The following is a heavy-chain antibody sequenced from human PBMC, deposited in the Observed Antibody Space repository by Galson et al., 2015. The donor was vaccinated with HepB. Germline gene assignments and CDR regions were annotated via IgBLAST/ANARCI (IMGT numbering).Heavy chain of an antibody. D-gene: IGHD5-12*01. CDR1: GFTFSSNY. J-gene: IGHJ6*02. CDR2: IYSGGST. V-gene: IGHV3-53*01. CDR3: TTTRSSRYDYDHYCYYGMDV. Sequence: SLRLSCAASGFTFSSNYMRWVRQAPGKGLEWVSVIYSGGSTYYADSVKGRFTISRDDSKNTLYLQMNSLKTEDTAVYYCTTTRSSRYDYDHYCYYGMDVWGQGTTVTVSS.